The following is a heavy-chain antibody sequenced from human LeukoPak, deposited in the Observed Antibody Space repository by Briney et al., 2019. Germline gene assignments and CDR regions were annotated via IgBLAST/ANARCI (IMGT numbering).Heavy chain of an antibody. D-gene: IGHD3-22*01. CDR2: INPNSGGT. CDR3: AREWRYYYDSSGYYYPHY. V-gene: IGHV1-2*06. J-gene: IGHJ4*02. Sequence: ASVKVSCKASGYTCTGYYMHWVRQAPGQGLEWMGRINPNSGGTNYAQKFQGRVTMTRDTSISTAYMELSRLRSDDTAVYYCAREWRYYYDSSGYYYPHYWGQGTLVTVSS. CDR1: GYTCTGYY.